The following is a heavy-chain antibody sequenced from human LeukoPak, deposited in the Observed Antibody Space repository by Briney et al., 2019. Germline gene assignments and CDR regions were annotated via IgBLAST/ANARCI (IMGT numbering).Heavy chain of an antibody. CDR2: ITTDETT. CDR3: AKDWFATTDY. Sequence: GGSLRLSCAASGFPFSVSWMHWFRQVPGKGLMWVSRITTDETTTYADSVRGRFSISRDNAKNTVYLQMNSLRVEDTAVYYCAKDWFATTDYWGQGILVTDSS. D-gene: IGHD1/OR15-1a*01. CDR1: GFPFSVSW. J-gene: IGHJ4*02. V-gene: IGHV3-74*01.